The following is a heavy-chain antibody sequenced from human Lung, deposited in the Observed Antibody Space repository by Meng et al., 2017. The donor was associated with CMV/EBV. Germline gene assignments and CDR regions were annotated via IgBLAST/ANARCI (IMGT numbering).Heavy chain of an antibody. Sequence: ASXXVSXKASGYTFTSFDINWVRQATGQGPEWMGWMNPNSGNTGYAQKFQGRVTLTRDTSISTAYMELSSLRSEDTAVYYCARDPSYSRGFPDCWGQGALVTVSS. V-gene: IGHV1-8*02. J-gene: IGHJ4*02. D-gene: IGHD6-19*01. CDR3: ARDPSYSRGFPDC. CDR2: MNPNSGNT. CDR1: GYTFTSFD.